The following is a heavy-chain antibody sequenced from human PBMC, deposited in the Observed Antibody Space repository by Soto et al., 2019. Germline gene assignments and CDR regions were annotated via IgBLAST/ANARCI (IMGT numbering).Heavy chain of an antibody. Sequence: VASVKVSCKASGYTFTSYGISWVRQAPGQGLEWMGWISAYNGNTNYAQKLQGRVTMTTDTSTSTAYMELRSLRSDDTAVYYCARVKQQLAYYYYYYCMDVWGQGTTVTVSS. J-gene: IGHJ6*02. CDR2: ISAYNGNT. V-gene: IGHV1-18*04. CDR1: GYTFTSYG. CDR3: ARVKQQLAYYYYYYCMDV. D-gene: IGHD6-13*01.